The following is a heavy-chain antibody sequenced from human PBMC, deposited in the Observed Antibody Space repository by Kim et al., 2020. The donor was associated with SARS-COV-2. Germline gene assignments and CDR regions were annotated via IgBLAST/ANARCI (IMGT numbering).Heavy chain of an antibody. CDR2: LSSSGNT. Sequence: SETLSLTCAVSGGSITRSGYFWAWIRQPPGKGLEWIGSLSSSGNTYYTPTLKSRVTISEDMSKNHVSLRLNSVTAADTAVYYCARHEGREAASGSWFAPWGQGTLVTVSS. V-gene: IGHV4-39*01. D-gene: IGHD6-13*01. CDR1: GGSITRSGYF. CDR3: ARHEGREAASGSWFAP. J-gene: IGHJ5*02.